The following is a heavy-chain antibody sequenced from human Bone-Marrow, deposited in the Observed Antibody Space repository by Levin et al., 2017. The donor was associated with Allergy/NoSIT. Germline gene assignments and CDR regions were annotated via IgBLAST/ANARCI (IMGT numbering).Heavy chain of an antibody. J-gene: IGHJ4*02. CDR1: GFTFGDYA. Sequence: GGSLRLSCTASGFTFGDYAMSWVRQAPGKGLEWVGFIRSKAYGGTTEYAASVKGRFTISRDDSKSIAYLQMNSLKTEDTAVYYCTRGGDGYTVWGQGTLVTVSS. D-gene: IGHD5-24*01. CDR2: IRSKAYGGTT. V-gene: IGHV3-49*04. CDR3: TRGGDGYTV.